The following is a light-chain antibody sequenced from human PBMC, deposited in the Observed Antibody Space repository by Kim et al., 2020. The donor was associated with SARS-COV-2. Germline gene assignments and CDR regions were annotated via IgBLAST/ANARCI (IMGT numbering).Light chain of an antibody. Sequence: QAGLTQSPSVSKGLRQTATLTCTGNSNNVGNQGAAWLQQHQGHPPNLLSYRNNNRPSGVSERLSASRSGNTASLTITGLQPEDEADYYCSTWDSSLNEWVFGGGTQLTVL. J-gene: IGLJ3*02. V-gene: IGLV10-54*01. CDR3: STWDSSLNEWV. CDR2: RNN. CDR1: SNNVGNQG.